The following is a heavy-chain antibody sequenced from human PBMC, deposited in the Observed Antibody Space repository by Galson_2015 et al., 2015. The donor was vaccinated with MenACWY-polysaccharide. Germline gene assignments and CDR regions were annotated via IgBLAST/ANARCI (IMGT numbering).Heavy chain of an antibody. CDR1: GFTFSGYA. CDR3: AVNWNNDH. D-gene: IGHD1/OR15-1a*01. CDR2: ISFNGGNT. J-gene: IGHJ4*02. Sequence: SLRLSCAASGFTFSGYAMSWVRQAPGKGLEWVSSISFNGGNTYYADSVKGRFTISRANSKSTLYLQMNSLRVEDTAVYYCAVNWNNDHWGQGTLVTVSS. V-gene: IGHV3-23*01.